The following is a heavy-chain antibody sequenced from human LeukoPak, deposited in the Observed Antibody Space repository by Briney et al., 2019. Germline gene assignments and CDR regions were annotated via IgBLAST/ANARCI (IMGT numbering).Heavy chain of an antibody. CDR3: ARDNSGDSGYVRNWFDP. CDR1: GFTFSSYE. D-gene: IGHD5-12*01. J-gene: IGHJ5*02. Sequence: GGSLRLSCAASGFTFSSYEMNWVRQAPGKGLEWVSYISSSGSTIYYADSVKGRFTISRDNAKNSLYLQMNSLRAEETAVYYCARDNSGDSGYVRNWFDPWGQGTLVTVSS. V-gene: IGHV3-48*03. CDR2: ISSSGSTI.